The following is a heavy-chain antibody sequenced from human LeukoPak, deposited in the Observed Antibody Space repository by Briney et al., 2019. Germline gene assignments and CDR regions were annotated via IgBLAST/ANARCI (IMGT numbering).Heavy chain of an antibody. CDR1: GGSISSYY. J-gene: IGHJ6*02. V-gene: IGHV4-59*08. CDR3: ARRNSAGSYYYYYGMDV. CDR2: IYYSGST. D-gene: IGHD6-19*01. Sequence: SETLSLTCTVSGGSISSYYWSWIRQPPGKGLEWIGYIYYSGSTNYNPSLKSRVTISVDTSKNQFSLKLSSVTAADTAVYYCARRNSAGSYYYYYGMDVWGQGTTVTASS.